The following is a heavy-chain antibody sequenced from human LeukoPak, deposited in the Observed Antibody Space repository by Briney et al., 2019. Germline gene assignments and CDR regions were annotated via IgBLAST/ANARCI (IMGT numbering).Heavy chain of an antibody. J-gene: IGHJ3*02. V-gene: IGHV4-61*02. CDR3: ARNSGSYYLASAVDI. CDR1: GGSISSGSYY. D-gene: IGHD1-26*01. Sequence: SETLSLTCTVSGGSISSGSYYWSWIRQPAGKGLEWIGRIYTSGSTNYNPSLKSRATISVDTSKNQFSLKLSSVTAADTAVYYCARNSGSYYLASAVDIWGQGTMVTVSS. CDR2: IYTSGST.